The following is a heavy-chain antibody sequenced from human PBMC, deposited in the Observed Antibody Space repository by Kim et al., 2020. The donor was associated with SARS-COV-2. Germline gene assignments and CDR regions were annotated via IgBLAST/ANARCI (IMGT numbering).Heavy chain of an antibody. J-gene: IGHJ4*02. V-gene: IGHV4-59*01. Sequence: SETLSLTCTVSGGSISSYYWSWIRQPPGKGLEWIGYIYYIGSTNYNPSLKSRVTISVDTSKNQFSLKLSSVTAADTAVYYCAREEGELTLWGQGTLVTVSS. D-gene: IGHD1-26*01. CDR1: GGSISSYY. CDR2: IYYIGST. CDR3: AREEGELTL.